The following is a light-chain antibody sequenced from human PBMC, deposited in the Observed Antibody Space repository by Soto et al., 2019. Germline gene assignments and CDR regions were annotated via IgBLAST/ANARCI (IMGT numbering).Light chain of an antibody. CDR2: EGT. CDR3: CSYAGTATV. V-gene: IGLV2-23*03. Sequence: QAASVSGSPGQSITISCTGTNSDVESYNLVSWFRQHPGEAPKLIDYEGTKRPSGVSNRCSGSKSGNPASLTISGLQAEDEANYYCCSYAGTATVFGTGTKLTVL. J-gene: IGLJ1*01. CDR1: NSDVESYNL.